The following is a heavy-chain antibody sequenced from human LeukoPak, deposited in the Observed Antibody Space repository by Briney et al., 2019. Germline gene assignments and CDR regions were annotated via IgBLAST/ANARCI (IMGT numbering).Heavy chain of an antibody. D-gene: IGHD3-10*01. V-gene: IGHV4-39*07. CDR1: GGSISSSSYY. CDR2: IYYSGST. CDR3: ARGWGGGYYYMDV. Sequence: PSETLSLTCTVSGGSISSSSYYWGWIRQPPGKGLEWIGSIYYSGSTYYNPSLKSRVTISVDTSKNQFSLKLGSVTAADTAVYYCARGWGGGYYYMDVWGKGTTVTVSS. J-gene: IGHJ6*03.